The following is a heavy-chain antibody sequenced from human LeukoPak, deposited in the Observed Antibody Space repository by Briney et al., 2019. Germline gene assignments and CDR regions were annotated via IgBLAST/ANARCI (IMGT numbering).Heavy chain of an antibody. D-gene: IGHD3-9*01. V-gene: IGHV3-73*01. CDR1: GFIFSDSP. CDR3: TRQRPQTGTFDY. CDR2: VRDRANSYAT. Sequence: YPGGSLKLSCAASGFIFSDSPMHWVRHASGKGLEWVGRVRDRANSYATGYAASVEGRFTISRDDSENTAYLQMNSLIIEDTAVYYCTRQRPQTGTFDYWGQGVLVTVSS. J-gene: IGHJ4*02.